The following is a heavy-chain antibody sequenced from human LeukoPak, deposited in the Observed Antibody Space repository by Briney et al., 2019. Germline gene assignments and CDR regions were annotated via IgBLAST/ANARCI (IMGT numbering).Heavy chain of an antibody. V-gene: IGHV1-18*01. CDR2: ISAYNGNT. CDR1: GYTFTSYG. D-gene: IGHD3-3*01. J-gene: IGHJ6*02. CDR3: AREQNYDFWSGYYTTQILDV. Sequence: ASVKVSCKASGYTFTSYGISWVRQAPGQGLEWMGWISAYNGNTNYAQKLQGRVTMTTDTSTSTAYIELRSLRSDDTAVYYCAREQNYDFWSGYYTTQILDVWGQGTTVTVSS.